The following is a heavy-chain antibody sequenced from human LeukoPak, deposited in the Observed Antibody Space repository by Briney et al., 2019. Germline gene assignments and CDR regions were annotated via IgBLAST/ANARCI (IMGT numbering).Heavy chain of an antibody. CDR1: GGSFSGYY. J-gene: IGHJ4*02. CDR3: ARRWLHRKGFDY. CDR2: INHSGST. Sequence: SETLSLTCAVYGGSFSGYYWSWIRQPPGKGLEWIGEINHSGSTNYNPSLKSRVTISVDTSKNQFSLKLSSVTAANTAVYYCARRWLHRKGFDYWGQGTLVTVSS. D-gene: IGHD5-24*01. V-gene: IGHV4-34*01.